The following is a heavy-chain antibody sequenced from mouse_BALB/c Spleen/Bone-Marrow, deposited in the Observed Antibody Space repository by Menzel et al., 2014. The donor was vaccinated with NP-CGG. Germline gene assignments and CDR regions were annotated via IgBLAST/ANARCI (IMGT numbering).Heavy chain of an antibody. J-gene: IGHJ1*01. CDR2: INTYTGEP. CDR3: ARNLHWYFDV. Sequence: LVESGPELKKPGEIVKISCKASGYTFTNYGMNWVKQAPGKGLKWMGWINTYTGEPTYADDFKGRFAFSLETSASTAYLQINNLKNEDTATYFCARNLHWYFDVWGAGTTVTVSS. V-gene: IGHV9-3-1*01. CDR1: GYTFTNYG.